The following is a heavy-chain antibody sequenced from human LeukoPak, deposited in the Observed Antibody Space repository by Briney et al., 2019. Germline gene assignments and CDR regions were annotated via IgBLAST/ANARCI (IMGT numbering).Heavy chain of an antibody. V-gene: IGHV4-59*08. J-gene: IGHJ3*02. CDR1: GGSISTFY. Sequence: SETLSLTCTISGGSISTFYWSWLRQPPGKGLEWIAYIFHTGNCNYNPSLKGRVTISVDTSKNQFSLKVNSVTAADTAMYYCARHPFSDGFDIWGQGTMVTVSS. CDR2: IFHTGNC. CDR3: ARHPFSDGFDI.